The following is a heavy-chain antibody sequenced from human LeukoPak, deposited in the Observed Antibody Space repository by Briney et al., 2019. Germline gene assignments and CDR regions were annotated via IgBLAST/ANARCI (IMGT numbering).Heavy chain of an antibody. V-gene: IGHV1-18*01. CDR3: ARELRRGNWFDP. J-gene: IGHJ5*02. CDR1: GYTFTSYG. CDR2: ISAYNGNT. D-gene: IGHD4-17*01. Sequence: GASVKVSCKASGYTFTSYGISWVRQAPGQGLEWMGWISAYNGNTNYAQKLQGRVTMTRDTSISTAYMELSRLRSDDTAVYYCARELRRGNWFDPWGQGTLVTVSS.